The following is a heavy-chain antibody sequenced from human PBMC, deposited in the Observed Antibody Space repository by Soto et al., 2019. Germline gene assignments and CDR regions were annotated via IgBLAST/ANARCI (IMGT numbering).Heavy chain of an antibody. V-gene: IGHV3-23*01. J-gene: IGHJ4*02. Sequence: GGSLRLSCAASGFTISSRDNHAMSWVRQAPGKGPEWISTISSDGSNRHYADSVLGRFTISRDSSRNTVNLLMNSLRVEDTAVYYCARWLEVLTTSDSWSQGTLVTVSS. D-gene: IGHD3-22*01. CDR2: ISSDGSNR. CDR1: GFTISSRDNHA. CDR3: ARWLEVLTTSDS.